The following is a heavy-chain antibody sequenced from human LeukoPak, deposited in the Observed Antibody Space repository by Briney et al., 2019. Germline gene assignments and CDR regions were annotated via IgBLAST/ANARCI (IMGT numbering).Heavy chain of an antibody. D-gene: IGHD3-10*01. CDR1: GYTFTTYG. CDR2: INAYNSNT. CDR3: ARDGSGTWHDY. V-gene: IGHV1-18*01. Sequence: ASVRVSCKASGYTFTTYGISWVRQAPGHGLEWMGWINAYNSNTNYAQKLQGRVTMTTDTSTSTAYMELRSLRSDDSAVYYCARDGSGTWHDYWGQGTLVTVSS. J-gene: IGHJ4*02.